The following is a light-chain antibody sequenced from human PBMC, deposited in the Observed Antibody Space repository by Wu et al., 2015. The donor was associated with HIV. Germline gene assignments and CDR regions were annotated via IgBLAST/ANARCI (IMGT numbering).Light chain of an antibody. Sequence: IVLTQSPGTLSLSPGERATLSCRASQSVGSTYLAWYQQKPGQAPRLLIYGASNRATGIPDRFSGSGSGTDFTLTIRRLEPEDLAVYYCHLYSSAWTFGQGTKVEVK. V-gene: IGKV3-20*01. CDR3: HLYSSAWT. CDR2: GAS. J-gene: IGKJ1*01. CDR1: QSVGSTY.